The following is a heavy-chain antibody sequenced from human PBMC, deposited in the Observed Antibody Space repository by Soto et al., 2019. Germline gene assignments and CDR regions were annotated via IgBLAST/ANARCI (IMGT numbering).Heavy chain of an antibody. D-gene: IGHD1-26*01. CDR1: GFTFSSYA. Sequence: LRLSCAASGFTFSSYAMHWVRLPPGKGLEWVAVISYDGSNQYYADSVKGRFTISRDNSKNTLFLQMNSLRAEDTAVYYCVKDLVRSYYGAIYYGMDVWGQGTTVTVSS. CDR3: VKDLVRSYYGAIYYGMDV. J-gene: IGHJ6*02. V-gene: IGHV3-30-3*01. CDR2: ISYDGSNQ.